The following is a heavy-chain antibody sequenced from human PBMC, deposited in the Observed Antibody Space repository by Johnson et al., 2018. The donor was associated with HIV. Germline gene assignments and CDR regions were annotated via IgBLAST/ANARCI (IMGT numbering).Heavy chain of an antibody. CDR3: ARDVGGWGYRHAFDM. Sequence: QVQLVESGGGVVQPGRSLRLSCAASGFTFSSYAMHWVRQAPGKGLEWVAVISYDGSNKYYADSVKGRFTISRDDSTNTAYLQMNSLRAEDTALYYCARDVGGWGYRHAFDMWGQGTMVTVSS. D-gene: IGHD5-12*01. CDR1: GFTFSSYA. V-gene: IGHV3-30*04. J-gene: IGHJ3*02. CDR2: ISYDGSNK.